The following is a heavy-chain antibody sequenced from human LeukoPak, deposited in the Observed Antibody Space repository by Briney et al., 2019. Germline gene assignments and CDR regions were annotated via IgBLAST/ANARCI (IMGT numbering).Heavy chain of an antibody. J-gene: IGHJ6*03. CDR3: AKGGSGRNYYYMDV. V-gene: IGHV3-9*03. CDR1: GFTFDDYA. Sequence: GRSLRLSCAASGFTFDDYAMHWVRQAPGKGLEWVSGISWNSGSIGYADSVKGRFTISRDNAKNSLYLQMNSLRAEDMALYYCAKGGSGRNYYYMDVWGKGTTVTVSS. CDR2: ISWNSGSI. D-gene: IGHD3-10*01.